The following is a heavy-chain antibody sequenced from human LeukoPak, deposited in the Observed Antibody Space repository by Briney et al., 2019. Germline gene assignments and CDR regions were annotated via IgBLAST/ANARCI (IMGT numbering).Heavy chain of an antibody. V-gene: IGHV3-30-3*01. J-gene: IGHJ4*02. CDR2: ISYDGSNK. CDR1: GFTFSSYA. Sequence: GGSLRLSCAASGFTFSSYAMHWVRQAPGKGLEWVAVISYDGSNKYYADSVKGRFTISRDSSKNTLYLQMNSLRAEDTAVYYCVNDYGSGSYIFDYWGQGTLVTVSS. D-gene: IGHD3-10*01. CDR3: VNDYGSGSYIFDY.